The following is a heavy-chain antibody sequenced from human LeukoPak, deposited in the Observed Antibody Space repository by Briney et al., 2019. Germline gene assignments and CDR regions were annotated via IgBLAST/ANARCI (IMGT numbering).Heavy chain of an antibody. Sequence: ASETLPLTCSVSGGSITGYYWSWIRQPAGKGLEWIGRIYPNGGTNYNPSLKSRATMSVDTSKNQFSLKLTSVTAADTAMYYCARTKRTSHYYFDYWGQGTLVTVSS. CDR3: ARTKRTSHYYFDY. V-gene: IGHV4-4*07. CDR2: IYPNGGT. CDR1: GGSITGYY. D-gene: IGHD2-2*01. J-gene: IGHJ4*02.